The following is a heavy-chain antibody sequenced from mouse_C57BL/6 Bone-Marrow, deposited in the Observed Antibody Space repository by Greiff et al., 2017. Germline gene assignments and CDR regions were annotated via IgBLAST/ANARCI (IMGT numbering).Heavy chain of an antibody. J-gene: IGHJ2*01. CDR3: AREGIYSYY. V-gene: IGHV1-69*01. Sequence: VQLQQSGAELVMPGASVKLSCKASGYTFTSYWMHWVKQRPGQGLEWIGEIDPSDSYTNYNQKFKGKYTLTVDKTSSTAYRQLSSLTSEDSAVYYCAREGIYSYYWGQGTTLTVSS. D-gene: IGHD2-1*01. CDR1: GYTFTSYW. CDR2: IDPSDSYT.